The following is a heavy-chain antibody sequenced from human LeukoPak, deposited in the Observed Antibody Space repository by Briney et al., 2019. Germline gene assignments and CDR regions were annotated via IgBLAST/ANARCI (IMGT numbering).Heavy chain of an antibody. Sequence: GESLRLSCAASEFTLRNYAMSWVRQAPGKGLEWVSAISGSGYITYYADSVKGRFTISRDNSKNTLYLQMNSLRAEDTAVYYCTKGSGDFGLGYFHYWGQGTLVTVSS. CDR3: TKGSGDFGLGYFHY. D-gene: IGHD4-17*01. CDR1: EFTLRNYA. J-gene: IGHJ4*02. CDR2: ISGSGYIT. V-gene: IGHV3-23*01.